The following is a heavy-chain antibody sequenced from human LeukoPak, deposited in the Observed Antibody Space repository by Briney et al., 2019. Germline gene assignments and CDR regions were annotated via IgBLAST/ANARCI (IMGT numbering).Heavy chain of an antibody. J-gene: IGHJ6*02. CDR1: GFTVGYNY. CDR2: ISSSSSTI. V-gene: IGHV3-11*04. D-gene: IGHD3-10*01. Sequence: GGSLRLSCAASGFTVGYNYMTWVRQAPGKGLEWVSYISSSSSTIYYADSVKGRFTISRDNAKNSLYLQMNSLRAEDTAVYYCARVLLWFGELFNGMGVWGQGTTVTVSS. CDR3: ARVLLWFGELFNGMGV.